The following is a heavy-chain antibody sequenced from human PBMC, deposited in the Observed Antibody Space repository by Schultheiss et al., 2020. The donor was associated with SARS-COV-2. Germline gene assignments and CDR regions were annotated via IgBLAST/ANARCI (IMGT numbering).Heavy chain of an antibody. CDR1: GFTFSSCA. D-gene: IGHD3-22*01. V-gene: IGHV3-30*01. CDR3: ARDPYNFYDSDRFDAFDI. CDR2: ISYDGSNK. J-gene: IGHJ3*02. Sequence: GGSLRLSCAASGFTFSSCAMHWVRQAPGKGLEWVAVISYDGSNKYYADSVKGRFTISRDNSENTLFLQMNSLRAEDTAVYYCARDPYNFYDSDRFDAFDIWGQGTLVTVSS.